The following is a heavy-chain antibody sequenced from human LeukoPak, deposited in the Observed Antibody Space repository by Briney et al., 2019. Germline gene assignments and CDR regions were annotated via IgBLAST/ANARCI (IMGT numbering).Heavy chain of an antibody. Sequence: GGSLRLSCAASGFTFSSYAMSWVRQAPGKGLEWVSSISDSGGSTYYADSVKGQFTVSRDNSKNTLYLQMNSLRAEDTAVYYCARDGVTVDAFDIWGQGTMVTVSS. D-gene: IGHD4-23*01. CDR1: GFTFSSYA. CDR3: ARDGVTVDAFDI. V-gene: IGHV3-23*01. J-gene: IGHJ3*02. CDR2: ISDSGGST.